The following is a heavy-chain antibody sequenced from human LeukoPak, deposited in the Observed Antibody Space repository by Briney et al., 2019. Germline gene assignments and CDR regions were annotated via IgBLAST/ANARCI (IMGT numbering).Heavy chain of an antibody. J-gene: IGHJ4*02. CDR3: AREVTGTSTFGFDY. CDR2: IIPIFGTA. V-gene: IGHV1-69*05. D-gene: IGHD1-7*01. CDR1: GGTFSSYA. Sequence: SVKVSCKASGGTFSSYAISWVRQAPGQGLEWMGRIIPIFGTANYAQKFQGRVTITTDESTSTAYMELSSLRSEDTAVYYCAREVTGTSTFGFDYWGQGTLVTVSS.